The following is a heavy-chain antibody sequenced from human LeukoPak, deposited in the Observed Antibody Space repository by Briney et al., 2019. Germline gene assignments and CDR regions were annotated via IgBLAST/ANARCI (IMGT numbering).Heavy chain of an antibody. D-gene: IGHD6-6*01. Sequence: SETLSLTCTVSGGSISNYYWSWIRQPPGKGLEWIAYIHYSGRTNYNPSLKSRVTISDDTSKNQVSLKGNSVTAADTAVYYCARGRLQLVLEYDYYMDVWGKGTTVIVSS. J-gene: IGHJ6*03. V-gene: IGHV4-59*01. CDR3: ARGRLQLVLEYDYYMDV. CDR2: IHYSGRT. CDR1: GGSISNYY.